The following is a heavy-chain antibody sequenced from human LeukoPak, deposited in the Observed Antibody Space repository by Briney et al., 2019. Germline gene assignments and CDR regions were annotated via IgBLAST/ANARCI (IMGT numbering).Heavy chain of an antibody. J-gene: IGHJ6*03. V-gene: IGHV4-34*01. CDR1: GGSFSGYC. CDR2: VNHSGSS. CDR3: ARVTRVYNCNQIMDV. D-gene: IGHD1-20*01. Sequence: AETLSLTCAVYGGSFSGYCWSWIRQPPGKGLEWLGEVNHSGSSTYNPSFKSRVSTSVDTSKKQFFLKLMSVTAAETAAYYCARVTRVYNCNQIMDVWGKGTKVTVSS.